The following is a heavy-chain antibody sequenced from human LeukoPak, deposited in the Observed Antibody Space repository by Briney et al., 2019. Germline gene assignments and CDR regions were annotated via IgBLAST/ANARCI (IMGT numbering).Heavy chain of an antibody. CDR3: ARVKASCYKSCVYYFDY. CDR2: MNPNSGNT. CDR1: GYTFTSYD. Sequence: ASVKVSCKASGYTFTSYDINWVRQATGQGLEWMGWMNPNSGNTGYAQKFQGRVTITRNTSISTAYMELSSLRSEDTAVYYCARVKASCYKSCVYYFDYWGQGTLVTVSS. V-gene: IGHV1-8*03. J-gene: IGHJ4*02. D-gene: IGHD2-2*02.